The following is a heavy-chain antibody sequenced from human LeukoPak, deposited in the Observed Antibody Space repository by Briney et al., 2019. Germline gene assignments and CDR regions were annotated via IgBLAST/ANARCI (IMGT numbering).Heavy chain of an antibody. CDR3: ARDTAYCTNGVCYTFIRGSFDY. J-gene: IGHJ4*02. D-gene: IGHD2-8*01. CDR1: GFIFKDYG. CDR2: TSYDGTRQ. Sequence: GGSLRLSCAASGFIFKDYGMHWVRQAPGKGLEWVAVTSYDGTRQFYADSVKGRFTISRDNSNNTVYLQMNSLRPEDTAVYYCARDTAYCTNGVCYTFIRGSFDYWGQGTLVTVSS. V-gene: IGHV3-30*03.